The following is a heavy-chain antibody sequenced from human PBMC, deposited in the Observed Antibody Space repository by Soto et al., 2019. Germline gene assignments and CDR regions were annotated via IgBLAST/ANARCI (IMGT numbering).Heavy chain of an antibody. CDR3: ARTSTIFGVVIIFNYYYYMDV. D-gene: IGHD3-3*01. V-gene: IGHV4-39*01. J-gene: IGHJ6*03. CDR2: IYYSGST. CDR1: GGSISSSSYY. Sequence: SETLSLTCTVSGGSISSSSYYWGWIRQPPGKGLEWIGSIYYSGSTYYNPSLKSRVTISVDTSKNQFSLKLSSVTAADTAVYYCARTSTIFGVVIIFNYYYYMDVWGKGTTVTVSS.